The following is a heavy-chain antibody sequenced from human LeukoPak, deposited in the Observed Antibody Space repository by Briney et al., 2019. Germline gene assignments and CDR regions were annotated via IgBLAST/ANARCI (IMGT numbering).Heavy chain of an antibody. D-gene: IGHD6-13*01. CDR1: GGSISNYY. V-gene: IGHV4-4*07. Sequence: SSETLSLTCTVSGGSISNYYWSWIRQPAGRGLEWIGRIYSSGSTNYNPSLKSRVSMSIDTSKNQFSVKLSSVTAADTAVYYCARWDNSRGADDFDIWGQGTMVTVSS. J-gene: IGHJ3*02. CDR2: IYSSGST. CDR3: ARWDNSRGADDFDI.